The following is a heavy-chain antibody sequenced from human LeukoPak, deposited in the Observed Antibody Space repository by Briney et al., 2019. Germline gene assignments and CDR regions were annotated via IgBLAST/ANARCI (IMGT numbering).Heavy chain of an antibody. V-gene: IGHV1-69*05. CDR1: GGTFTSYA. CDR2: IIPIFGAA. J-gene: IGHJ4*02. D-gene: IGHD2-15*01. Sequence: SVKVSCKASGGTFTSYAISWVRQAPGQGLEWMGGIIPIFGAANFAQKFQGRVTITTDEATSTAYMELSSVGYEDTDVYYCATASPRPVCAFDYWGQGTLVTVSS. CDR3: ATASPRPVCAFDY.